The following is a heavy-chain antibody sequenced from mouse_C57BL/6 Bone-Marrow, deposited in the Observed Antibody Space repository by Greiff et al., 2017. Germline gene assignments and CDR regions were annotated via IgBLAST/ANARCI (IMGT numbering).Heavy chain of an antibody. D-gene: IGHD1-1*01. CDR3: ASHEVLYYYGSPWFAY. CDR2: FYPGSGSI. CDR1: GYTFTEYT. V-gene: IGHV1-62-2*01. Sequence: QVQLQQSGAELVKPGASVKLSCKASGYTFTEYTIHWVKQRSGQGLEWIGWFYPGSGSIKYNEKFKDKATLTADKSSSTVYMELSRLTSEDSAVYSCASHEVLYYYGSPWFAYWGQGTLVTVSA. J-gene: IGHJ3*01.